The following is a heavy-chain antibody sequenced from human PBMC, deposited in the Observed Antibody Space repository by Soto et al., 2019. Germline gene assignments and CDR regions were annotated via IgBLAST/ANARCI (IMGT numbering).Heavy chain of an antibody. J-gene: IGHJ6*02. CDR1: GFTFSSYA. Sequence: PGGSLRLSCAASGFTFSSYAMHWVRQAPGKGLEWVAVISYDGSNKYYADSVKGRFTISRNNSKNTLYLQMNSLRAEDTAVYYCARDYYDFWSGYYLAGMDVWGQGTTVTVSS. CDR2: ISYDGSNK. V-gene: IGHV3-30-3*01. D-gene: IGHD3-3*01. CDR3: ARDYYDFWSGYYLAGMDV.